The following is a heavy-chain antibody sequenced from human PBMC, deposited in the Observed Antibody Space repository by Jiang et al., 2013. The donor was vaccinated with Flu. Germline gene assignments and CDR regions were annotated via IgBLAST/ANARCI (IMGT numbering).Heavy chain of an antibody. J-gene: IGHJ4*02. CDR1: GGSISSYY. CDR2: VYFTGTT. D-gene: IGHD1-26*01. CDR3: ARLAVVGGTAVDY. V-gene: IGHV4-59*01. Sequence: GLVKPSETLSLTCTIFGGSISSYYWSWIRQTPGKGLEWIGYVYFTGTTNYNPSLKSRVTMSIDPSKNQFSLRLNSVTAADTAVYYCARLAVVGGTAVDYWGQGTLGHRLR.